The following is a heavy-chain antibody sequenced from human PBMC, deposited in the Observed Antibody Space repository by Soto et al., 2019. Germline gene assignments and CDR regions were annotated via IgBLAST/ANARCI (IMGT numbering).Heavy chain of an antibody. Sequence: ASVKVSCKASGYTFTSYGISWVRQAPGQGLEWMGWISAYNGNTNYAQKLQGRVTMTTDTSTSTAYMELRSLRSDDTAVYYCARDRGYYDFWSGYYSVYYYGMDVWGQGTTVTVS. J-gene: IGHJ6*02. V-gene: IGHV1-18*01. CDR1: GYTFTSYG. CDR3: ARDRGYYDFWSGYYSVYYYGMDV. CDR2: ISAYNGNT. D-gene: IGHD3-3*01.